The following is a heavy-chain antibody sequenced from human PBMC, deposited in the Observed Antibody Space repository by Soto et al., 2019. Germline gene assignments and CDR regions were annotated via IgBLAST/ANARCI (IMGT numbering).Heavy chain of an antibody. CDR3: ARRDGYVRPNAFDI. J-gene: IGHJ3*02. D-gene: IGHD2-21*01. Sequence: GESLTISSTCSGNSFTRYWIGWVRQMPGKGLEWMGIIYPGDSDTRYSPSFQGQVTISADTSISTAYLQWSSLKASDTAMYYCARRDGYVRPNAFDIWGQGTMVTVSS. CDR1: GNSFTRYW. CDR2: IYPGDSDT. V-gene: IGHV5-51*01.